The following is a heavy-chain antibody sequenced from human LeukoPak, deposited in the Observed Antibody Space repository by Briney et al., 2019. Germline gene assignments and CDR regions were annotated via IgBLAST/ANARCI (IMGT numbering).Heavy chain of an antibody. CDR3: AKERMTTVTTGGFDY. D-gene: IGHD4-17*01. J-gene: IGHJ4*02. CDR2: ISWNSGSI. Sequence: GGSLRLSCAASGFTFSNAWMSWVRQAPGKGLEWVSGISWNSGSIGYADSVKGRFTISRDNAKNSLYLQMNSLRAEDTALYYCAKERMTTVTTGGFDYWGQGTLVTVSS. CDR1: GFTFSNAW. V-gene: IGHV3-9*01.